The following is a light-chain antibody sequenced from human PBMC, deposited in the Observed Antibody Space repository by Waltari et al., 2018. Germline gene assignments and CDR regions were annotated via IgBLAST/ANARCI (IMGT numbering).Light chain of an antibody. CDR2: EDD. J-gene: IGLJ1*01. CDR1: ALPKKY. V-gene: IGLV3-10*01. CDR3: HSTDSSDNHYYV. Sequence: SYELTQPPSVSVSPGQTARITCSGDALPKKYAHWYQQRSGQAPVLVIYEDDKRPSGIPERFSGSSSGTMATLTISGAQVEDEGDYYCHSTDSSDNHYYVFGTGTKVTVL.